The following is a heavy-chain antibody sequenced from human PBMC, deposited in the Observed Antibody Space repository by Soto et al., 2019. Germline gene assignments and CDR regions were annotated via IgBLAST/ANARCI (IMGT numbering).Heavy chain of an antibody. J-gene: IGHJ5*02. CDR2: IYYSGST. Sequence: QLQLQESGPGLVKPSETLSLTCTVSGGSISSSSYYWGWIRQPPGKGLEWIGSIYYSGSTYYNPSLKSRVTISVDTSKNQFSLKLSSVTAADTAVYYCARKLVPSSSNWFDPWGQGTLVTVSS. CDR3: ARKLVPSSSNWFDP. V-gene: IGHV4-39*01. D-gene: IGHD6-13*01. CDR1: GGSISSSSYY.